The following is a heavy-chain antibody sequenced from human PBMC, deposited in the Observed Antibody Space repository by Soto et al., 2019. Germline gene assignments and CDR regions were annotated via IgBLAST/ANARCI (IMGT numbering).Heavy chain of an antibody. CDR2: ISGSGGTI. J-gene: IGHJ4*02. V-gene: IGHV3-48*02. D-gene: IGHD6-19*01. CDR3: ARETGLRSSGWSYYFDF. CDR1: GFTLSSYS. Sequence: EVQLVESGGGMVRPGGSLRVSCAASGFTLSSYSMHWVGQAPGKGLEWVSYISGSGGTIYYADSVKGRFTISRDNAKNSLSVQMNSLRDEDTAVYFCARETGLRSSGWSYYFDFWGQGTRVTVSS.